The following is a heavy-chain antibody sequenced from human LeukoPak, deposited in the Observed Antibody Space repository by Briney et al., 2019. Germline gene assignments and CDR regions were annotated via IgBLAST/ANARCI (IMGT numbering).Heavy chain of an antibody. Sequence: PSETLSLTCTVSGGSISSSSYYWGWIRQPPGKGLEWIGEINHSGSTNYNPSLKSRVTISVDTSKNQFSLKLSSVTAADTAVYYCARGLVGATQSDYWGQGTLVTVSS. V-gene: IGHV4-39*07. D-gene: IGHD1-26*01. CDR3: ARGLVGATQSDY. CDR1: GGSISSSSYY. CDR2: INHSGST. J-gene: IGHJ4*02.